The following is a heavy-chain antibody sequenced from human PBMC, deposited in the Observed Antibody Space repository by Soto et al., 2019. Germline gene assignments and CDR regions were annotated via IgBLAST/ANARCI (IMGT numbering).Heavy chain of an antibody. D-gene: IGHD6-6*01. V-gene: IGHV3-7*01. CDR2: IKKDGSEK. Sequence: EVQLVESGGDLVQPGGSLRLSCAASGFTFSRNWMSWVRQAPGKGLEWVANIKKDGSEKYYVDSVRGRFTISRDNAKNSLYLQMNSLRVEDTAVYYCASRLGSMAGYYYYMDVWGKGTTVTVSS. CDR3: ASRLGSMAGYYYYMDV. J-gene: IGHJ6*03. CDR1: GFTFSRNW.